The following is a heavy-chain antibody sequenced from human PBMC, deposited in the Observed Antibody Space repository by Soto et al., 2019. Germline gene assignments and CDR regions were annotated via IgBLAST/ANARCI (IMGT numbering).Heavy chain of an antibody. V-gene: IGHV3-33*08. J-gene: IGHJ4*02. D-gene: IGHD2-2*01. CDR1: EFTLWNYA. Sequence: GGSLRLSCAASEFTLWNYAMSWVRQAPGKGVGWVAFIWYDGSNKYYADAVKGRFTISRDNSKNTLYLQMNSLRAEDTAVYYCARDQEDIVVVPAAIYSWYFDYWGQGTLVTVSS. CDR2: IWYDGSNK. CDR3: ARDQEDIVVVPAAIYSWYFDY.